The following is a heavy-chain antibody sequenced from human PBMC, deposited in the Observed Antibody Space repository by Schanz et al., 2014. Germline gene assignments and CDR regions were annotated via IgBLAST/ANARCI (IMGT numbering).Heavy chain of an antibody. CDR1: GFTFRSYG. D-gene: IGHD3-3*02. CDR3: ARCISTMVRGGDVGSFDI. J-gene: IGHJ3*02. Sequence: QVQLVESGGGVVQPGGSLRLSCAASGFTFRSYGMHWVRQAPGKGLEWVALISYDGSSKNRTDSVQGRFTISRANSKNTLYLQLDSLRTAHTAVYYCARCISTMVRGGDVGSFDIWGRGTMVTVSS. CDR2: ISYDGSSK. V-gene: IGHV3-33*01.